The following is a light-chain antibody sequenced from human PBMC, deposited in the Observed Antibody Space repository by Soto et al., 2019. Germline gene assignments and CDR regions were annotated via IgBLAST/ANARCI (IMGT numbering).Light chain of an antibody. CDR1: YSNIGTNT. Sequence: QSVLTQPPSASGTPGQTGTISCSGGYSNIGTNTVNGFQHFPGAAPEMVIFRNNQRSSVFHDRFSGSKSGTAASLAISGLHSEDEENDYCAAWDDILRAMVFGGGTKLTVL. CDR2: RNN. V-gene: IGLV1-44*01. CDR3: AAWDDILRAMV. J-gene: IGLJ2*01.